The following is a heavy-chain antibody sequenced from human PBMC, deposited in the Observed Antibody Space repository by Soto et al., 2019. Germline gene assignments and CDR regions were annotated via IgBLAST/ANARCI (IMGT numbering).Heavy chain of an antibody. J-gene: IGHJ5*02. V-gene: IGHV4-38-2*01. CDR1: GYSINNGYY. Sequence: PSETLSLTCVVSGYSINNGYYWGCIRQPPGKGLEWIGSIYHSGSTYYNPSLKGRVTISVDTSKNQFSLKLNFVTAADTAVYYCARAVSIVVVPASGWFDPWGQGTLVTVSS. D-gene: IGHD2-2*01. CDR2: IYHSGST. CDR3: ARAVSIVVVPASGWFDP.